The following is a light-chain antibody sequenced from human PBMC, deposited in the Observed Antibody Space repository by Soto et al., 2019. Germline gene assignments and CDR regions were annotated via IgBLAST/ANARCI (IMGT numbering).Light chain of an antibody. CDR3: AAWDDSLNGVV. J-gene: IGLJ2*01. CDR2: SSN. Sequence: QSVLTQPPSASGTRGRRVTISCSGSSTNIGSHTVNWYQQVPGTAPKLLIYSSNLRPSGVPDRFSGSKSGTSASLAIGGLQSEDEADYCCAAWDDSLNGVVFGGGTKMTVL. CDR1: STNIGSHT. V-gene: IGLV1-44*01.